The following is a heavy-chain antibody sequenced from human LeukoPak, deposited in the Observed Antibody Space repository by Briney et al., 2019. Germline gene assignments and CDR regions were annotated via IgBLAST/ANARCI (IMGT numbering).Heavy chain of an antibody. CDR3: VRGRWHYSSWSASTPPFDF. CDR2: ISYDESKK. J-gene: IGHJ4*02. Sequence: PGGSLRLSCAASGFSFSSYTMHWVRQAPGKGLEWVTLISYDESKKYYADSVQGRLTISRDISTNTLYLQMNSLRAEDTALYYCVRGRWHYSSWSASTPPFDFWGQGTLVTISS. V-gene: IGHV3-30*01. D-gene: IGHD6-6*01. CDR1: GFSFSSYT.